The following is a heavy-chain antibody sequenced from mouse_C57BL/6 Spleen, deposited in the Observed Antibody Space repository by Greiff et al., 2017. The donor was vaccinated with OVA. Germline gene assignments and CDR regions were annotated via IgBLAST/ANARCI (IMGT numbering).Heavy chain of an antibody. CDR1: GYTFTSYD. D-gene: IGHD2-5*01. V-gene: IGHV1-85*01. CDR2: IYPRDGST. J-gene: IGHJ3*01. Sequence: QVQLQQSGPELVKPGASVKLSCKASGYTFTSYDINWVKQRHGQGLEWIGWIYPRDGSTKYNEKFKGKATLTVDTSSSTAYMELHSLTSEDSAVYFCAREGYSNYVWFAYWGQGTLVTVSA. CDR3: AREGYSNYVWFAY.